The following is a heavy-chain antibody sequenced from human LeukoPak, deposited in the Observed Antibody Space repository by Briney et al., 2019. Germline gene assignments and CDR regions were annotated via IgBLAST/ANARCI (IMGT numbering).Heavy chain of an antibody. CDR2: INHSGST. V-gene: IGHV4-34*01. CDR1: GGSFSGYY. CDR3: ARRGSGYPPYYYYYYGMDV. D-gene: IGHD5-12*01. Sequence: PSETLSLTCAVYGGSFSGYYWSWIRQPPGKGLEWIGEINHSGSTNYNPSLKSRVTISVDTSKNQFSLKLSSVTAADTAVYYCARRGSGYPPYYYYYYGMDVWGQGTTVTVSS. J-gene: IGHJ6*02.